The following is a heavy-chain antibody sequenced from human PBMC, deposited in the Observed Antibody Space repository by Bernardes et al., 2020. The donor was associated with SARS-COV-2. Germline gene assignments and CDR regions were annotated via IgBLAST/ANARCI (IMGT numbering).Heavy chain of an antibody. CDR2: ISYDGSNK. CDR3: ARDRRYYDILTGYLPAFRDRYYYYYGMDV. V-gene: IGHV3-30-3*01. Sequence: GGSLRLSCAASGFTFSSYAMHWVRQAPGKGLEWVAVISYDGSNKYYADSVKGRFTISRDNSKNTLYLQMNSLRAEDTAVYYCARDRRYYDILTGYLPAFRDRYYYYYGMDVWGQGTTVTVSS. J-gene: IGHJ6*02. D-gene: IGHD3-9*01. CDR1: GFTFSSYA.